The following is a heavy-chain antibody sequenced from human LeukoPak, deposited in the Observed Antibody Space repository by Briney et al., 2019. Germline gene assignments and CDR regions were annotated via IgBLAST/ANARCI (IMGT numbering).Heavy chain of an antibody. V-gene: IGHV3-21*01. CDR2: ITGSTTSK. CDR3: TREGGDCSSSSCYSLGQDS. D-gene: IGHD2-2*01. J-gene: IGHJ4*02. Sequence: PGGSLRLSCAASGFTFSSYTMNWVRQPPGKGLEWVSSITGSTTSKYYTDSVKGRFTISRDNAKNSLFLQMNSPRADDTAVYYCTREGGDCSSSSCYSLGQDSWGQGTLVTVSS. CDR1: GFTFSSYT.